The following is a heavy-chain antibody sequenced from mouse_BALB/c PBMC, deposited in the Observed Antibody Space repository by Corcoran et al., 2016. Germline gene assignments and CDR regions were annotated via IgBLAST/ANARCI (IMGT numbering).Heavy chain of an antibody. CDR1: GYTFTSYV. D-gene: IGHD2-2*01. J-gene: IGHJ2*01. V-gene: IGHV1S136*01. CDR3: AREVPGGYPFDY. CDR2: ISPYHDDT. Sequence: EVQLQQSGPELVKPGASVKMSCNASGYTFTSYVMHWVKQKPGQGLEWIGYISPYHDDTKSHEEFKGKATRTADKSPSTAYMELNSLTSEDSAGYYCAREVPGGYPFDYWGQGTTLTVSS.